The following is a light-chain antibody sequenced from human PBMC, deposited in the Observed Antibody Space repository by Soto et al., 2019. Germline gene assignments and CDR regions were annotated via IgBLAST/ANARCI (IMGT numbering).Light chain of an antibody. CDR3: SSYTTSISYV. Sequence: QSALTQPASVSGSPGQSITISCTGTSSDVGGYNSVSWYQQYAGKAPKLMIHDVSNRPSGVSDRFSGSKSGNTASLTISGLQPEDEADYYCSSYTTSISYVFGSGTKLTVL. V-gene: IGLV2-14*03. CDR2: DVS. J-gene: IGLJ1*01. CDR1: SSDVGGYNS.